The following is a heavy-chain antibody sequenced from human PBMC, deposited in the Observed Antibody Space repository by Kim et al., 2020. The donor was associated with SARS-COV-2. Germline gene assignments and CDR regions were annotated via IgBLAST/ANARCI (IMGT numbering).Heavy chain of an antibody. V-gene: IGHV6-1*01. CDR2: YN. J-gene: IGHJ4*02. D-gene: IGHD1-1*01. CDR3: ARVRTNGVDY. Sequence: YNDYAGSVKSRITIDPDTSKNQFSLQLNSVTPEDTAVYYCARVRTNGVDYWGQGTLVTVSS.